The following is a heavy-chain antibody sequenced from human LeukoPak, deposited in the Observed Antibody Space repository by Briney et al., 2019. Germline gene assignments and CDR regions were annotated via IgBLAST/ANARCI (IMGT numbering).Heavy chain of an antibody. CDR3: ARSPGYSSGWPIDY. CDR1: VYTFTSYD. Sequence: ASVKVSCKASVYTFTSYDINWVRQATGQGLEWMGGMNPNSGNTGYAQKFQGRVTMTRNTSISTAYMELSSLRSEDTAVYYCARSPGYSSGWPIDYWGQGTLVTVSS. CDR2: MNPNSGNT. V-gene: IGHV1-8*01. J-gene: IGHJ4*02. D-gene: IGHD6-19*01.